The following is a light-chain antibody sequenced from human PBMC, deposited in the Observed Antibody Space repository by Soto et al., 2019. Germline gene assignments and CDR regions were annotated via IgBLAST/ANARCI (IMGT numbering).Light chain of an antibody. Sequence: QSVLAQPASVSGSPGQSITIPCTGTSSDVGGYNYVSWYQQHPGKAPKLMIYEVSNRPSGVSNRFSGSKSGNTASLTISGLQAEDEADYYCSSDTSTSAVLFGGGTK. CDR3: SSDTSTSAVL. CDR2: EVS. V-gene: IGLV2-14*01. CDR1: SSDVGGYNY. J-gene: IGLJ2*01.